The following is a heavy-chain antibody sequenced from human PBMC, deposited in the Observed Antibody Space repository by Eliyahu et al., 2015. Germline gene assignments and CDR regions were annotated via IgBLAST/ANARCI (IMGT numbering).Heavy chain of an antibody. J-gene: IGHJ6*02. D-gene: IGHD2-2*01. Sequence: EVQLVESGGGLVQPGGSLXLSCAAXGXTXSSYWMSWVRQAPGKGLEWVANIKQDGSEKYYVXSVKGRFTISRDNAKNXLYLQMNSLRAEDXAVYYCARDYQPVATLPRGMDVWGQGTTVTVSS. CDR1: GXTXSSYW. CDR2: IKQDGSEK. CDR3: ARDYQPVATLPRGMDV. V-gene: IGHV3-7*01.